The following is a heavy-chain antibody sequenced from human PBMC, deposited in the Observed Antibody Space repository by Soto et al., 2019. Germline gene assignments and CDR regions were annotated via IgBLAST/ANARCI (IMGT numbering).Heavy chain of an antibody. CDR2: FDPEDGET. CDR3: ATVLRYFDWLRN. D-gene: IGHD3-9*01. V-gene: IGHV1-24*01. Sequence: ASVKVSCKVSGYTLTELSMHWVRQAPGKGLEWMGGFDPEDGETIYAQKFQGRVTMTEDTSTDTAYMELSSLRSEDTAVYYCATVLRYFDWLRNWGQGTLVTVSS. J-gene: IGHJ4*02. CDR1: GYTLTELS.